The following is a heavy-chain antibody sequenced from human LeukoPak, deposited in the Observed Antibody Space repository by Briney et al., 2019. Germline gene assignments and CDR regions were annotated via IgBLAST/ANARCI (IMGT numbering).Heavy chain of an antibody. CDR3: AKSGSRWSYFDY. Sequence: GGSLRLSCAASGFIFINYAMNWVRQAPGKGLEWVADIDNDGGKTYYTDSAKGRFTISGDNSKNTLYLQMNSLRAEDTALYYCAKSGSRWSYFDYWGQGTLVTVSS. J-gene: IGHJ4*02. CDR1: GFIFINYA. V-gene: IGHV3-23*01. CDR2: IDNDGGKT. D-gene: IGHD1-26*01.